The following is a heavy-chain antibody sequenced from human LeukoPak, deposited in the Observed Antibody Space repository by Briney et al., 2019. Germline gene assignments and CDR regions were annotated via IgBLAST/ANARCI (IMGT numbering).Heavy chain of an antibody. J-gene: IGHJ4*02. CDR3: ARDRQVDGAFDY. Sequence: GGSLRLSCAASGFTFSSYEMNWVRRAPGKGLEWVSYISSSGGTMYYADSVKGRFTISRDNAKSSLYLQMNSLRVEDTAVYYCARDRQVDGAFDYWGQGTLVTVTS. V-gene: IGHV3-48*03. CDR2: ISSSGGTM. CDR1: GFTFSSYE. D-gene: IGHD6-19*01.